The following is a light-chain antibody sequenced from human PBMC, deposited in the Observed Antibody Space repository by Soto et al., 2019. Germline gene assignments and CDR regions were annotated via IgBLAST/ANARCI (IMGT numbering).Light chain of an antibody. CDR2: GAS. V-gene: IGKV3-15*01. J-gene: IGKJ1*01. Sequence: EIVLTQSPVILSVSPGETATLSCRASQSVSSNLAWYQQQPGQAPSLLIYGASTRATDIPARFSGRGSGTEFTLTISLLQSEDFAVYYCQQYNNFWTFGQGTKVEIK. CDR3: QQYNNFWT. CDR1: QSVSSN.